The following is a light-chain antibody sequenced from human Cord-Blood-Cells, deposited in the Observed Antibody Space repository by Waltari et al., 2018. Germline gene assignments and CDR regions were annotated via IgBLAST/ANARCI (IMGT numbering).Light chain of an antibody. CDR3: SSYTSSNTLVV. Sequence: QSALTQPASVSGSPGQSITISCTVTSSDVGGYNYVSWYQPHPGKAPKLMIYDVSNRPSGVSNRFSGSKSGNTASLTISGLQAEDEADYYCSSYTSSNTLVVFGGGTKLTVL. J-gene: IGLJ2*01. V-gene: IGLV2-14*01. CDR1: SSDVGGYNY. CDR2: DVS.